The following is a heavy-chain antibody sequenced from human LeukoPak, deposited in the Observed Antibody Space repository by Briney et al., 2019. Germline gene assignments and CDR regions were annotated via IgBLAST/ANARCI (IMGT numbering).Heavy chain of an antibody. CDR2: IYYSGST. D-gene: IGHD4-11*01. CDR3: ARDRPVTGANWFDP. V-gene: IGHV4-59*12. Sequence: SETLSLTCTVSGVSISSYYWSWIRQPPGKGLEWIGYIYYSGSTNYNPSLKSRVTISLDTSKNQFSLKLSSVTAADTAVYYCARDRPVTGANWFDPWGQGALVTVSS. CDR1: GVSISSYY. J-gene: IGHJ5*02.